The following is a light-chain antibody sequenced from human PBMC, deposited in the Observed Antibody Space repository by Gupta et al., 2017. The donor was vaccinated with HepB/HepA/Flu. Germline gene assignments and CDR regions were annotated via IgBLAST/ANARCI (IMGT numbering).Light chain of an antibody. Sequence: DIQMTQSPSTLSASVGDRVTITCRASQSISSWLAWYQQKPGIAPKLLIYLASSLESGVPSRFSGSGSETEFTLTVSGLQPDDFATYYCQQYNSYPRTFGQGTKVEIK. J-gene: IGKJ1*01. V-gene: IGKV1-5*03. CDR3: QQYNSYPRT. CDR2: LAS. CDR1: QSISSW.